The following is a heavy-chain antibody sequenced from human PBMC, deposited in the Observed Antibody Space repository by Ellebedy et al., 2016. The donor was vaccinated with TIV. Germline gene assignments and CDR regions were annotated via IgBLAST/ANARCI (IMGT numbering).Heavy chain of an antibody. Sequence: PGGSLRLSCAASGFAFISYSMNWVRQAPGKGLEWVSYISSSSSNIDYADSVEGRFTISRDDDKNSLYLQMNSLRHEDTAVYYCARRLYSGDAFDVWGQGTLVTVSS. CDR2: ISSSSSNI. CDR3: ARRLYSGDAFDV. CDR1: GFAFISYS. J-gene: IGHJ3*01. V-gene: IGHV3-48*02. D-gene: IGHD1-26*01.